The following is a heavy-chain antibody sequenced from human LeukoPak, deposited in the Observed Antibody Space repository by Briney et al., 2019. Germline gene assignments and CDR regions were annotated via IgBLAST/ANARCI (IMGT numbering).Heavy chain of an antibody. CDR3: ARVRHWEGTSSGWYQIYYYYYYMDV. CDR1: GDSISTSNSY. CDR2: IYYSGNT. D-gene: IGHD6-19*01. J-gene: IGHJ6*03. V-gene: IGHV4-39*07. Sequence: PSETLSLTCTVSGDSISTSNSYWGWIRQPPGKGLEWIGSIYYSGNTYYNASLKSRVTISVDKSKNQFSLKLSSVTAADTAVYYCARVRHWEGTSSGWYQIYYYYYYMDVWGKGTTVTVSS.